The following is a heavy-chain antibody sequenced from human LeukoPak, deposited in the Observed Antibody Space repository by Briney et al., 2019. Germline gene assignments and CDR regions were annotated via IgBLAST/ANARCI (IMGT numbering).Heavy chain of an antibody. CDR3: ARSELNANWFDP. D-gene: IGHD1-7*01. CDR1: GNSISSGYY. CDR2: IYHSGRT. V-gene: IGHV4-38-2*02. Sequence: SETLSLTCTVSGNSISSGYYWGWIRQPPGKGLEWIGSIYHSGRTYYNSSLKSRVTISGDTTKNQFSLKLSSVTAADTAVYYCARSELNANWFDPWGQGTLVTVSS. J-gene: IGHJ5*02.